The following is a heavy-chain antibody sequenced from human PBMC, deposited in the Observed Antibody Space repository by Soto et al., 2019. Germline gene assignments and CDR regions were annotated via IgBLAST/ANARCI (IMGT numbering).Heavy chain of an antibody. CDR1: GFTFSRYG. V-gene: IGHV3-30*18. CDR3: AKEDLFHPFDY. CDR2: TSYDGSNK. D-gene: IGHD3-10*01. J-gene: IGHJ4*02. Sequence: QVQLVESGGGVVQPGRSLRLSCAASGFTFSRYGMHWARQAPGKGLEWLAFTSYDGSNKFYADSVKGRFTISRDNSENTLYLQMNGLRVEDTAMYYCAKEDLFHPFDYWGQGTLVTVSS.